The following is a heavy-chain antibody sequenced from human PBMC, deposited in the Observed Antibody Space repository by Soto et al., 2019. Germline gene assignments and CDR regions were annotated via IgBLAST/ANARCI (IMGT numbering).Heavy chain of an antibody. CDR3: AGDSYVRGNYFFFES. Sequence: SETLSLTCTVFGASIRSFQWSWIRQPAGKGLEWIGHIYIRGQTSYNPTLGSRVTLSLDTSKNQVSLEVTSVTAADTGVYYCAGDSYVRGNYFFFESWGQGAQVTVSS. CDR2: IYIRGQT. J-gene: IGHJ4*02. D-gene: IGHD3-10*02. CDR1: GASIRSFQ. V-gene: IGHV4-4*07.